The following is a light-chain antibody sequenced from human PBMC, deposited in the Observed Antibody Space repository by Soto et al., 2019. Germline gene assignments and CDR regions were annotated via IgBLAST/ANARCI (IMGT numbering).Light chain of an antibody. J-gene: IGKJ4*01. CDR2: GAS. CDR1: QSVTTR. CDR3: QQRSNWPSLT. V-gene: IGKV3-11*01. Sequence: IVLTQSPGTLSLSPGERVTLSCRASQSVTTRLAWYQHKPGQAPTLLMSGASNRATGIPARFSGSGSETDFTLTISSLEPEDSAVYYCQQRSNWPSLTFGGGTKVDIK.